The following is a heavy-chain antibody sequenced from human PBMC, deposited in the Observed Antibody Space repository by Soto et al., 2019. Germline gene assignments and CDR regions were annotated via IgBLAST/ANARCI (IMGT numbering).Heavy chain of an antibody. CDR1: GGSISSGGYY. D-gene: IGHD1-26*01. CDR3: ASGSEVGYYFDD. J-gene: IGHJ4*02. Sequence: SETLSLTCTVSGGSISSGGYYWSWIRQHPGKGLEWIGYIYYSGSTYYNPSLKSRVTISVDTSKNQFSLKLSSVTAADTAVYYCASGSEVGYYFDDWGQGTPVTVAS. V-gene: IGHV4-31*03. CDR2: IYYSGST.